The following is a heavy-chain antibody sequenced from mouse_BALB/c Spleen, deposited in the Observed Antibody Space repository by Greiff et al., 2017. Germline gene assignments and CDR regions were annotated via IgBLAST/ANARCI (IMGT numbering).Heavy chain of an antibody. CDR2: IDTSDSYT. D-gene: IGHD2-4*01. CDR3: ARNYDYDGDYYAMDY. CDR1: GYTFTDYW. V-gene: IGHV1-69*01. Sequence: QVQLQQPGAELVMPGASVKMSCKASGYTFTDYWMHWVKQRPGQGLEWIGAIDTSDSYTSYNQKFKGKATLTVDESSSTAYMQLSSLTSEDSAVYYCARNYDYDGDYYAMDYWGQGTSVTVSS. J-gene: IGHJ4*01.